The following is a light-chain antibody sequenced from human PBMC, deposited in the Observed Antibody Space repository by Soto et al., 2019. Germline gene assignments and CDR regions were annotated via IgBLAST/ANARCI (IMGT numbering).Light chain of an antibody. CDR1: QSVSSY. CDR2: DAS. Sequence: EIVLTQSPGTLSLSPGERATLSCRASQSVSSYLAWYQQKPGQAPRLLIYDASTRDTGISARFSGSGSGTDFTLTISSLEPEDFAVYYCQQRSNSPVTFGQGTKVEVK. CDR3: QQRSNSPVT. V-gene: IGKV3-11*01. J-gene: IGKJ1*01.